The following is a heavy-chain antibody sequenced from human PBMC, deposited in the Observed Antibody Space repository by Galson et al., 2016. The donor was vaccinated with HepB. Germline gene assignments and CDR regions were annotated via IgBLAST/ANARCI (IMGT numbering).Heavy chain of an antibody. CDR1: GYTFTSYG. D-gene: IGHD3-10*01. V-gene: IGHV1-18*04. Sequence: VKVSCKASGYTFTSYGITWVRQAPGQGLEWMGWISVDTGHTGYGQKVQGRVTLTTDTSTSTAYMELTSLRPDDTAMYYCVRYGSSHFMAFWGQGTLITVSS. J-gene: IGHJ4*02. CDR2: ISVDTGHT. CDR3: VRYGSSHFMAF.